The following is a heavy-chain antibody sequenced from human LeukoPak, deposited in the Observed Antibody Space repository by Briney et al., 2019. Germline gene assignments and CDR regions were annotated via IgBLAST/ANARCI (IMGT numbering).Heavy chain of an antibody. CDR1: GFTFSSSA. Sequence: GGSLRLSCASSGFTFSSSAMTWVRQPPGKGLEWVSAISGSGGSTNYADSVKGRFTISRDNSKNTLYLHMNSLRAEDTAVYYCANGRYSSSSGYYYHMDVWGKGTTVTVSS. V-gene: IGHV3-23*01. D-gene: IGHD6-6*01. CDR2: ISGSGGST. J-gene: IGHJ6*03. CDR3: ANGRYSSSSGYYYHMDV.